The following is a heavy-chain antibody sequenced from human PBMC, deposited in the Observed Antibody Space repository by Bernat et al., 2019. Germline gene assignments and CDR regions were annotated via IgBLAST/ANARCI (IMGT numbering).Heavy chain of an antibody. CDR3: ARCIAQVGPGRPNDH. Sequence: EVQLLESGGGLVLPGGSLRLSCAASGFTFSSHAMTWVRQAPGKGLEWVSVISGSNDYTYYADSVKGRFTISRDNSKNTVYLQMNSLRAEDTALYYCARCIAQVGPGRPNDHWGQGTLVTVSS. D-gene: IGHD6-13*01. CDR2: ISGSNDYT. V-gene: IGHV3-23*01. CDR1: GFTFSSHA. J-gene: IGHJ4*02.